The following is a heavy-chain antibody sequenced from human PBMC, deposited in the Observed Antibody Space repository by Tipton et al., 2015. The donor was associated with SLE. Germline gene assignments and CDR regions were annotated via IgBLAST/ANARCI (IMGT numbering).Heavy chain of an antibody. CDR3: ARHLGAHNWNY. Sequence: LRLSCTVSGDSISGTTYSWAWIRQSPGKGLDWIGSVYYTGTTFYNPSLESRVTVSLDTSRNRFSLRLRSVTAADTAMYFCARHLGAHNWNYWGRGTLVTVSS. J-gene: IGHJ4*02. CDR1: GDSISGTTYS. CDR2: VYYTGTT. V-gene: IGHV4-39*01. D-gene: IGHD1-20*01.